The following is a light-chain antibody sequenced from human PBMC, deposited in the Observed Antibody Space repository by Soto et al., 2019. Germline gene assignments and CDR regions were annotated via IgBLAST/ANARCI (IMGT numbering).Light chain of an antibody. V-gene: IGKV3-15*01. J-gene: IGKJ4*01. CDR2: DTS. CDR3: QPYNNWPLT. CDR1: QGIGDT. Sequence: EVVMRQSPATLYVSPGEGATLSCRASQGIGDTLAWYQHKPGQTPRLLIYDTSTRATGVPTRFSGSRSGAEFTLTINSRQSEDFAVYDCQPYNNWPLTFGGGTKVEIK.